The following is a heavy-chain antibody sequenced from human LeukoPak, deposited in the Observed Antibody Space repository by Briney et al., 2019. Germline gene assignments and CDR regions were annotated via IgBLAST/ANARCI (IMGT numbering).Heavy chain of an antibody. CDR1: GFTFSDYG. J-gene: IGHJ3*02. D-gene: IGHD3-10*01. CDR2: IGGRGGSA. CDR3: AKDSPHYGSWDDDFHI. V-gene: IGHV3-23*01. Sequence: PGGSLRLSCAASGFTFSDYGMNWVRQTPGKGLEWVSAIGGRGGSAYYADSVKGRFTISRDNSKNTVYLQMNSLRVEDTAVYYCAKDSPHYGSWDDDFHIWGQGTMVTVSS.